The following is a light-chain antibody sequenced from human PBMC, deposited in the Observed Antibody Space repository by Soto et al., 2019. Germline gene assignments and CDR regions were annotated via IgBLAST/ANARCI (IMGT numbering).Light chain of an antibody. J-gene: IGLJ2*01. CDR2: TNN. Sequence: QSVLTQPPSVSGAPGQRVTISCSGSSSNIGAGYDVHWYRQLPGTAPKLFIYTNNNRPSGVPDRFSGSKSGTSASLAITGLQAEDEADYYCQSYDNSLSGRVVFGGGTQLTVL. CDR1: SSNIGAGYD. CDR3: QSYDNSLSGRVV. V-gene: IGLV1-40*01.